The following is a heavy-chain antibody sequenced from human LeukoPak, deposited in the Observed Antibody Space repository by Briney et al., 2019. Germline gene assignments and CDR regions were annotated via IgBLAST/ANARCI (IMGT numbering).Heavy chain of an antibody. V-gene: IGHV1-69*13. CDR1: GGAFSSYA. Sequence: ASVKVSCKASGGAFSSYAISWVRQAPGQGLEWMGGIIPIFGTANYAQKFQGRVTITADESTSTAYMELSSLRSEDTAVYHCAREDNYYDSSGYPDWGQGTLVTVSS. D-gene: IGHD3-22*01. CDR2: IIPIFGTA. J-gene: IGHJ4*02. CDR3: AREDNYYDSSGYPD.